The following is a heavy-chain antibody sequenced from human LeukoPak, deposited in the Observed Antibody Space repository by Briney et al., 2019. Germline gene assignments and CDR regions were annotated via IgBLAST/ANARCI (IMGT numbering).Heavy chain of an antibody. J-gene: IGHJ3*02. CDR1: GGSFRGYY. CDR2: INHSGST. CDR3: ARNQYYDFWSGILDAFDI. D-gene: IGHD3-3*01. Sequence: SETLSLTCAVYGGSFRGYYWSWIRQPPGKGLEWIGEINHSGSTNYNPSLTSRVTISVDTSKNQFSLKLSSVTAADTAVYYCARNQYYDFWSGILDAFDIWGQGTMVTVSS. V-gene: IGHV4-34*01.